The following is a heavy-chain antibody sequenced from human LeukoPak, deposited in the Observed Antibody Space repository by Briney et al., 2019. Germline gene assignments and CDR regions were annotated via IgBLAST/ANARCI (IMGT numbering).Heavy chain of an antibody. V-gene: IGHV3-74*01. D-gene: IGHD3-10*01. Sequence: PGGSLRLSCAASGFTFSSYWMHWVRQAPGKGLVGVSRINSDGSSTRYADSVKGRFTISRDNAKNTLYLQMNSLRAEDTAVYYCARGDHYGSSFDYWGQGTLVTVSS. CDR2: INSDGSST. CDR1: GFTFSSYW. CDR3: ARGDHYGSSFDY. J-gene: IGHJ4*02.